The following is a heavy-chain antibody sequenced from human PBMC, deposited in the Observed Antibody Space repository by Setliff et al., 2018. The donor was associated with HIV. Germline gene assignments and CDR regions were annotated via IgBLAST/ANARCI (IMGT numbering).Heavy chain of an antibody. D-gene: IGHD3-3*01. V-gene: IGHV1-69*13. CDR2: IIPIFGTA. CDR3: ARAPRGDFWSGKDYFDY. Sequence: SVKVSCKASGGTFSTYAISWVRQAPGQGLEWMGGIIPIFGTANYDQRFQGRVTITADETTSTAYMVLSSLRSEDTAVYFCARAPRGDFWSGKDYFDYWGQGTQVTVSS. J-gene: IGHJ4*02. CDR1: GGTFSTYA.